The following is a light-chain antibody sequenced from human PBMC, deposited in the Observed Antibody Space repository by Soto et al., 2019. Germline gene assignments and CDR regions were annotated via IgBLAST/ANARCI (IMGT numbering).Light chain of an antibody. CDR2: EGS. J-gene: IGLJ2*01. V-gene: IGLV2-23*01. Sequence: QSVLTQPASVSGSPGQSITISCTGTSSGVGSYNLVSWYQQHPGKAPKLMIYEGSKRPSGVSNRFSGAKSCNTASLTISGLQAEDEADYYCCSYAGRSTSGVFGVGTQLTVL. CDR3: CSYAGRSTSGV. CDR1: SSGVGSYNL.